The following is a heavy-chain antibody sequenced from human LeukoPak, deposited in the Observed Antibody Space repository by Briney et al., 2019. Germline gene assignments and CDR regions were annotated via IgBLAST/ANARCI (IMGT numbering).Heavy chain of an antibody. CDR1: GFTVSSNY. CDR2: TYSGGRT. J-gene: IGHJ6*03. Sequence: PGGSLRLSCAASGFTVSSNYMSWVRQAPGKGLEWVSVTYSGGRTYYADSVKGRFIISRDNSKNTLYLQMNSLRADDTAVYYRARVYYGSGSLHYYYYYMDVWGKGTTVTISS. CDR3: ARVYYGSGSLHYYYYYMDV. V-gene: IGHV3-53*01. D-gene: IGHD3-10*01.